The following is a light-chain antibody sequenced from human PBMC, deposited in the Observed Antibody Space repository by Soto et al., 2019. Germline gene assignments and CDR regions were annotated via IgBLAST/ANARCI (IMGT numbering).Light chain of an antibody. CDR2: AAS. CDR1: QSVSSSY. Sequence: EIVLTQSPGTLSLSPGERATLSCRASQSVSSSYLAWYQQKPGQTPRLLIFAASSRATGIPDRFSGSGSGTDFTLTIGRLEPEDFAVYYCQQYGSSPPYTFGQGTKLEIK. CDR3: QQYGSSPPYT. J-gene: IGKJ2*01. V-gene: IGKV3-20*01.